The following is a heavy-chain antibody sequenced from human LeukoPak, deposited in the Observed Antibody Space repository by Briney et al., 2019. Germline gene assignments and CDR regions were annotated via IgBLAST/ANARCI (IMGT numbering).Heavy chain of an antibody. J-gene: IGHJ4*02. CDR3: ARETGYYGSGSYYIF. CDR2: ISAYNGNT. D-gene: IGHD3-10*01. Sequence: GASVKVSCKASGYTFTSYGISWVRQAPGQGLEWMGWISAYNGNTNYAQKFQGRVTMTRNTSISTAYMELSSLRSEDTAVYYCARETGYYGSGSYYIFWGQGTLVTVSS. V-gene: IGHV1-18*01. CDR1: GYTFTSYG.